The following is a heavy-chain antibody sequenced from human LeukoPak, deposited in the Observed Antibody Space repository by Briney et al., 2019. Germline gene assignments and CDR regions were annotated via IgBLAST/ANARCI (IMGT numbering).Heavy chain of an antibody. CDR2: IRYDGSSE. CDR3: AKDHLSGRFFSPLDY. Sequence: QSGGSLRLSCAASGFTFRNYGMHWVRQAPGKGLEWVAFIRYDGSSEYYADSVKGRFTISRDNSKNTLYLQMSSLRAEDTAVYYCAKDHLSGRFFSPLDYWGQGTLVTVSS. J-gene: IGHJ4*02. D-gene: IGHD3-3*01. V-gene: IGHV3-30*02. CDR1: GFTFRNYG.